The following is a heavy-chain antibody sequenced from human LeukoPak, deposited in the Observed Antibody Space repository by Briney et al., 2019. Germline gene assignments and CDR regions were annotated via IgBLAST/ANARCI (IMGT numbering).Heavy chain of an antibody. D-gene: IGHD1-26*01. J-gene: IGHJ6*03. CDR3: AREKWELLGGLSYYFDL. V-gene: IGHV4-59*01. CDR2: IQPGGST. CDR1: GFTFSIYA. Sequence: LRLSCAASGFTFSIYAMSWIRQPPGKGLEWVGFIQPGGSTNYNPSLQSRVTMSLDTSKNQVSLTLKSVTAADTAFYYCAREKWELLGGLSYYFDLWGKGTPVTVSS.